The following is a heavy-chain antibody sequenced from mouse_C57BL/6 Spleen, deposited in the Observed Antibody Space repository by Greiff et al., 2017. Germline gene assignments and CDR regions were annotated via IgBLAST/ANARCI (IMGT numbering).Heavy chain of an antibody. CDR3: ARYYYGSSYGDYFDY. J-gene: IGHJ2*01. CDR1: GYTFTSYW. Sequence: QVQLQQPGAELVKPGASVKMSCKASGYTFTSYWITWVKQRPGQGLEWIGDIYPGSGSTNYNEKFKSKATLTVDTSSSTAYMQLSSLTSEDAAVXDCARYYYGSSYGDYFDYWGQGTTLTVSS. D-gene: IGHD1-1*01. V-gene: IGHV1-55*01. CDR2: IYPGSGST.